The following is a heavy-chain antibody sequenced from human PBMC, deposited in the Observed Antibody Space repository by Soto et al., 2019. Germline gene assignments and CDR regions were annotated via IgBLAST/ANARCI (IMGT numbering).Heavy chain of an antibody. J-gene: IGHJ6*02. CDR3: AKDRSSSSKYYYYGMDV. CDR1: GFTFSSYG. D-gene: IGHD6-6*01. Sequence: GSLRLSCAASGFTFSSYGMHWVRQAPGKGLEWVAVISYDGSNKYYADSVKGRFTISRDNSKNTLYLQMNSLRAEDTAVYYCAKDRSSSSKYYYYGMDVWGQGTTVTVSS. CDR2: ISYDGSNK. V-gene: IGHV3-30*18.